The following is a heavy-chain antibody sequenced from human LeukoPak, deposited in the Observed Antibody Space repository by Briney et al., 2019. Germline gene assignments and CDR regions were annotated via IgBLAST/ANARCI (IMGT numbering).Heavy chain of an antibody. CDR3: ARELGRNAFDV. V-gene: IGHV1-2*02. CDR1: GYTFSYNH. Sequence: ASVKVSCKASGYTFSYNHMYWIRQAPGQGLECMGWISPDNGATNYAQKFQGRITMTGDTSISTGYMELSSLTSDDTAIYFCARELGRNAFDVWGQGTLVTVSS. CDR2: ISPDNGAT. D-gene: IGHD3-10*01. J-gene: IGHJ3*01.